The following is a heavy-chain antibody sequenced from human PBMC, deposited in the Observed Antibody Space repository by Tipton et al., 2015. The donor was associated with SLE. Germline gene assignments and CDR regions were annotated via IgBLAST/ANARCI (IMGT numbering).Heavy chain of an antibody. CDR1: GFTFNIYS. V-gene: IGHV3-21*06. CDR3: AREGRSRGDPFYM. Sequence: GSLRLSCAASGFTFNIYSMNWVRQAPGKGLEWVSYISSSGTYRYYADLVKGRFTVSRDNTKNSLFLQMNSLRAEDTAVYYCAREGRSRGDPFYMWGQGTMVSVSS. CDR2: ISSSGTYR. J-gene: IGHJ3*02. D-gene: IGHD3-10*01.